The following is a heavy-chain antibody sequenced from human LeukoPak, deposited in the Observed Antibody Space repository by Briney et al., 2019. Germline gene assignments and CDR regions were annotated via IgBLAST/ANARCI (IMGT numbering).Heavy chain of an antibody. CDR1: GFTFSSYG. Sequence: GGSLRLSCAASGFTFSSYGMHWVRQAPGKGLEWVAVIWYDGSNKYYADSVKGRFTISRDNSKNTLYLQKNSLRAEDTAVYYCARDEYSSGSFDYWGQGTLVTVSS. CDR2: IWYDGSNK. J-gene: IGHJ4*02. CDR3: ARDEYSSGSFDY. D-gene: IGHD6-19*01. V-gene: IGHV3-33*01.